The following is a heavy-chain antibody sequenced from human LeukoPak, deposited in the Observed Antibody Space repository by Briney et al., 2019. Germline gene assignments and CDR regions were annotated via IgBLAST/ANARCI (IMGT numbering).Heavy chain of an antibody. CDR2: ISADGRNV. CDR3: AASIRISGTTFYY. D-gene: IGHD1-20*01. J-gene: IGHJ4*02. Sequence: GGSLRLSCPESGVTFSSHWMHWVRQAPGKGLVWVSHISADGRNVNYVDSVKGRFTISRDTAKNTLLLQMDSLRVEDTDVYDFAASIRISGTTFYYWGQGTLVTVSS. V-gene: IGHV3-74*01. CDR1: GVTFSSHW.